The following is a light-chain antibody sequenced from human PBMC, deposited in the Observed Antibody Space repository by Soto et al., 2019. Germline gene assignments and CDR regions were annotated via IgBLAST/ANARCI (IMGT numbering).Light chain of an antibody. J-gene: IGKJ1*01. CDR2: DAS. CDR3: QQRGDWPRT. CDR1: QTFSNN. Sequence: EIVLTQSPATLSLSPGERATLSCRASQTFSNNLAWYQQKPGQAPRLLIYDASTRATGIPARFSGSGSGTYFTLTISSLEPEDFAVYYCQQRGDWPRTFGQGTKVEI. V-gene: IGKV3-11*01.